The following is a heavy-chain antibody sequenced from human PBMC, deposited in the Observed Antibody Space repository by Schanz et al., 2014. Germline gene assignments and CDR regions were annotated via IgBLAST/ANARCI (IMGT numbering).Heavy chain of an antibody. CDR3: APLDDCGGGCPINDAFDV. CDR2: ISYHGSER. J-gene: IGHJ3*01. Sequence: QVQLVESGGGVVQPGRSLRLSCAGSGFSFSDYGMHWVRQAPGRGLEWVAVISYHGSERYYADSVKGRFTISRDNSKNTLYLHMNSLRVEDTAVYYCAPLDDCGGGCPINDAFDVWGQGTMVTVSS. D-gene: IGHD2-21*01. V-gene: IGHV3-30*03. CDR1: GFSFSDYG.